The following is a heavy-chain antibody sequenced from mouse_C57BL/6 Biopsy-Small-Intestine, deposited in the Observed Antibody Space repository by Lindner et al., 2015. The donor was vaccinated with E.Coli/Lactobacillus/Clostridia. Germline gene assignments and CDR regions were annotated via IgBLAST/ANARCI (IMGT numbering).Heavy chain of an antibody. CDR2: IDPETGGT. D-gene: IGHD2-3*01. J-gene: IGHJ2*01. Sequence: VQLQESGAVLVRPGVSVTLSCKASGYRFTDYEMHWVKQTPVYGLEWIGAIDPETGGTVYNQRFKGKAVLTADKSSTTAYMELKSLTFEDSAVYYCARLGGYYYFDYWGQGTTLTVSS. CDR1: GYRFTDYE. CDR3: ARLGGYYYFDY. V-gene: IGHV1-15*01.